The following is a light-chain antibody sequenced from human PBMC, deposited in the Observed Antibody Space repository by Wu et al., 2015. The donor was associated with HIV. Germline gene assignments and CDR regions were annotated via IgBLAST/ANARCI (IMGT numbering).Light chain of an antibody. CDR3: QQSDTSPRYT. Sequence: DIQMTQSPSSLSASVGDRVTITCRASENIDDYLNWYQQIPGKAPKLLIYAASTLHSGVPSRFSGTGSGTHFTLTITRLQLEDFGTYYCQQSDTSPRYTFGQGTKIEIK. CDR1: ENIDDY. V-gene: IGKV1-39*01. J-gene: IGKJ2*01. CDR2: AAS.